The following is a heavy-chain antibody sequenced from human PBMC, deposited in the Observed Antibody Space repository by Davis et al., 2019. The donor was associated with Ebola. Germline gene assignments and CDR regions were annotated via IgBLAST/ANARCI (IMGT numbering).Heavy chain of an antibody. V-gene: IGHV4-59*08. D-gene: IGHD2-8*01. CDR2: IYYSGST. CDR1: GGSISSYY. J-gene: IGHJ5*02. Sequence: MPSETLSLTCTVSGGSISSYYWSWIRQPPGKGLEWIGYIYYSGSTNYNPSLKSRVTISVDTAQNQFSLKLSSVTAADTAVYYCARAPSLKADGPTWYNWVDPWGQGTLVTVSS. CDR3: ARAPSLKADGPTWYNWVDP.